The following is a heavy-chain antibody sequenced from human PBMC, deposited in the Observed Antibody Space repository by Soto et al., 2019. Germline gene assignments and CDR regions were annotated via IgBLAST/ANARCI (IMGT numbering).Heavy chain of an antibody. CDR2: ISASGGRT. V-gene: IGHV3-23*01. D-gene: IGHD1-26*01. CDR3: AKDWDLLRAFDL. J-gene: IGHJ3*01. CDR1: GFTFSSYA. Sequence: GGSLRLSCAASGFTFSSYAMSWVRQAPGKELEWLSGISASGGRTYYADSVKGRFTISRDNSKNTMYLQMNSLRVEDTAVYKCAKDWDLLRAFDLWGQGTMVTVSS.